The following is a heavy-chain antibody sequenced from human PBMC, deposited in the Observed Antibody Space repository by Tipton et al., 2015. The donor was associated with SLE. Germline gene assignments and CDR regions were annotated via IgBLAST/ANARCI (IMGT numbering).Heavy chain of an antibody. CDR1: GFTFSSYA. CDR2: ISYDGSNK. CDR3: ARGRMRYDCWSGDLGY. D-gene: IGHD3-3*01. Sequence: SLRFSCAASGFTFSSYAMHWVRQAPGKGLEGVAVISYDGSNKYYADSVKGRFTISRDNSKNTLYLQMNSLRAEDTAVYYCARGRMRYDCWSGDLGYWGQGTLVTVSS. J-gene: IGHJ4*02. V-gene: IGHV3-30*04.